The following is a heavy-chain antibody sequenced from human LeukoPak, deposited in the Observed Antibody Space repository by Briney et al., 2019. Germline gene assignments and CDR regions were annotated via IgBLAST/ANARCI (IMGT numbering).Heavy chain of an antibody. CDR3: ARALFYFDSSGYSFDY. Sequence: SQTLSLTCTVSGGSISISSYYWGWIRQPPGKGLEWIGSIYYSGSTYYNPSLKSRVTISVDTSKNQFFLKLSSVTAADTAVYYCARALFYFDSSGYSFDYWGQGTLVTVSS. J-gene: IGHJ4*02. CDR2: IYYSGST. CDR1: GGSISISSYY. V-gene: IGHV4-39*01. D-gene: IGHD3-22*01.